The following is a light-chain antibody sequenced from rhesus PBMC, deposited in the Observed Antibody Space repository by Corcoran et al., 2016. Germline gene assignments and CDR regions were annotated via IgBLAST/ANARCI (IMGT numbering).Light chain of an antibody. V-gene: IGKV3-24*04. CDR1: QSVSSY. CDR3: LQSSKWPYT. J-gene: IGKJ2*01. Sequence: EIVMTQSPATLPLSPGERATLSCRASQSVSSYLTWYLQKPGQPPGLLIYGASTRATGIPARFSGSGSGTEFTLTISSLEPEDVGVYFCLQSSKWPYTFGQGTKVEMK. CDR2: GAS.